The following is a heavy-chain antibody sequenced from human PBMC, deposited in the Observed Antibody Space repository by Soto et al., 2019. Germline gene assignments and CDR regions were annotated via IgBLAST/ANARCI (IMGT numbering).Heavy chain of an antibody. J-gene: IGHJ5*02. V-gene: IGHV1-69*01. CDR2: IIPIFGTA. CDR3: ARKPFDSPGEFWFDP. D-gene: IGHD3-10*01. Sequence: QVQLVQSGAEVKKPGPSVKVSCKASGGTFSSYAISWVRQAPGQGLEWMGGIIPIFGTANYAQKFQGRVTITEAESTSTAYMELGSLRSEDTAVYYCARKPFDSPGEFWFDPWGQGTLVTVSS. CDR1: GGTFSSYA.